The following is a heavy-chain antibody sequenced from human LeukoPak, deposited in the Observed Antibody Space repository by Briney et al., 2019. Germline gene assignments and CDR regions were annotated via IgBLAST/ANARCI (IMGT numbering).Heavy chain of an antibody. V-gene: IGHV4-59*08. Sequence: SETLSLTCTVSGGSISSYYWSWIRQPPGKGLEWLGFIFHRGGTTYNPSLKRRVTISIDASKNLLSLKLRSVTAADTAMYYCARHGGCDSANRQGYFDYWGQGALVTVSS. CDR3: ARHGGCDSANRQGYFDY. CDR1: GGSISSYY. CDR2: IFHRGGT. D-gene: IGHD2/OR15-2a*01. J-gene: IGHJ4*02.